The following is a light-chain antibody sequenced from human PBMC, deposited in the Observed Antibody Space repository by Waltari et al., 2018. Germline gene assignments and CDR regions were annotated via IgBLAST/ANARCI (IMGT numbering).Light chain of an antibody. CDR3: MVWHSATWV. V-gene: IGLV5-45*03. CDR2: YKFDPDT. CDR1: SGINIGSFG. J-gene: IGLJ3*02. Sequence: QAVLTQPSSLSASPGASASPTCTLRSGINIGSFGIYWYKQKPGSPPQFRLRYKFDPDTPGGSAVPSRFSGSIEASGTTGILVVSGLQSEDEADYCCMVWHSATWVFGGGTKMTAL.